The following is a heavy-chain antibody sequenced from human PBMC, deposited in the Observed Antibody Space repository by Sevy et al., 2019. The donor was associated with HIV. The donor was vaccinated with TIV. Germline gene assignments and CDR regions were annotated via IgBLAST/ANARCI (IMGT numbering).Heavy chain of an antibody. V-gene: IGHV4-38-2*01. CDR3: ARAVVAAAVDNWFDP. CDR2: IYHSGST. D-gene: IGHD6-13*01. J-gene: IGHJ5*02. CDR1: GYSISSGYY. Sequence: SETLSLTCAVSGYSISSGYYWGWIRQPPGKGLEWIGSIYHSGSTYCNPSLKSRVTISVDTSKNQFSLKLSSVTAADTAVYFCARAVVAAAVDNWFDPWGQGTLVTVSS.